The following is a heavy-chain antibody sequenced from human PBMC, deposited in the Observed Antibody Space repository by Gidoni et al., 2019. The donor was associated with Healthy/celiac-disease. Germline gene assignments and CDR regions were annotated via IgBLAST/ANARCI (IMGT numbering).Heavy chain of an antibody. CDR3: ARGRGGHYYGSGRSIYFDY. V-gene: IGHV4-34*01. CDR1: GGSFSGYY. CDR2: INHSGST. D-gene: IGHD3-10*01. Sequence: QVQLQQWGAGLLKPSETLSLTCAVYGGSFSGYYWSWIRQPPGKGLEWIGEINHSGSTNYNPSLKSRVTISVDTSKNQFSLKLSSVTAADTAVYYCARGRGGHYYGSGRSIYFDYWGQGTLVTVSS. J-gene: IGHJ4*02.